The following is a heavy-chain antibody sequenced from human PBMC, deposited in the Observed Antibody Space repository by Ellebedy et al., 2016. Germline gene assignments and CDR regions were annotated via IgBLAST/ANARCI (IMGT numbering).Heavy chain of an antibody. V-gene: IGHV1-69*13. Sequence: SVKVSXXVSGYTLTELSVHWVRQAPGQGLEWMGGIIPIFGTANYAQKFQGRVTITADESTSTAYMELSSLRSEDTAVYYCARSLIVGAKDEGRDWFNPWGQGTLVTVSS. D-gene: IGHD1-26*01. CDR2: IIPIFGTA. CDR1: GYTLTELS. CDR3: ARSLIVGAKDEGRDWFNP. J-gene: IGHJ5*02.